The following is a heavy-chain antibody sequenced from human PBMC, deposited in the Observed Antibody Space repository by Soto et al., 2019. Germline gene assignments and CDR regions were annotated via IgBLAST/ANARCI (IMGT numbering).Heavy chain of an antibody. V-gene: IGHV4-39*01. CDR3: ARLSRLLWFGETHNWFDP. CDR1: GGSISSSSCY. D-gene: IGHD3-10*01. J-gene: IGHJ5*02. Sequence: SETLSLTCTVSGGSISSSSCYWGWVRQPPGKGLEWIGSIYYSGSTYYNPSLKSRVTISVDTSKNQFSLKLSSVTAADTAVYYCARLSRLLWFGETHNWFDPWGQGTLVTVSS. CDR2: IYYSGST.